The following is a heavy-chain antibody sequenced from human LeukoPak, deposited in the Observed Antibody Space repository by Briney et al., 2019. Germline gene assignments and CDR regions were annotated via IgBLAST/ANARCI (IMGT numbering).Heavy chain of an antibody. Sequence: KPSETLSLTCTVSGGSISSYYWSWIRQPPGKGLEWIGYIYYSGSTNYNPSLKSRVTISVDTSKNQFSLKLSSVTAADTAVYYCARLPGRMGYFDYWGQGTLVTVSS. CDR2: IYYSGST. J-gene: IGHJ4*02. D-gene: IGHD1-26*01. V-gene: IGHV4-59*08. CDR3: ARLPGRMGYFDY. CDR1: GGSISSYY.